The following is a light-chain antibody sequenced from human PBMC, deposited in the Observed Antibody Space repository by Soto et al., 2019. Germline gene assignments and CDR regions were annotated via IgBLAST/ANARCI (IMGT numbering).Light chain of an antibody. V-gene: IGKV1-5*03. CDR3: QHYNSYSEA. CDR2: KAS. Sequence: DIPVTQSPPPLSGSVGARVTTTYRASQTISSWLAWYQQKPWKAPKLLIYKASTLKSGVPSRFSGSGSGTEFTLTISSLQPDDFATYYCQHYNSYSEAFGQGTKVDI. CDR1: QTISSW. J-gene: IGKJ1*01.